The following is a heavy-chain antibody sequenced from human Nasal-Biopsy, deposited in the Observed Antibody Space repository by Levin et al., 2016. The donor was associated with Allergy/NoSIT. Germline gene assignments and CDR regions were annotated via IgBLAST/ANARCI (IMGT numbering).Heavy chain of an antibody. V-gene: IGHV3-23*01. CDR2: ISGGGDST. CDR3: ARDSYDSGGHYYIKGALDY. CDR1: GFPFTNFA. Sequence: GGSLRLSCTASGFPFTNFAMGWVRQAPGKGLEWVSGISGGGDSTFYAASVRGRFFISRDSSRNTLYLQMSSLRPEDSAVYYCARDSYDSGGHYYIKGALDYWGQGTPVTVS. J-gene: IGHJ4*02. D-gene: IGHD3-22*01.